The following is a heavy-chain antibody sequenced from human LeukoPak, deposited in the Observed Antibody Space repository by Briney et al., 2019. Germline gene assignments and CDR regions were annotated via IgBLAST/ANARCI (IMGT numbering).Heavy chain of an antibody. D-gene: IGHD3-22*01. CDR2: ISSSSSYI. CDR3: ARVTYYYDSSGYSHFDIFDY. Sequence: PGGSLRLSCAASGFTFSSYSMNWVRQAPGKGLEWVSSISSSSSYIYYADSVKGRFTISRDNAKNSLYLQMNSLRAEDTAVYYCARVTYYYDSSGYSHFDIFDYWGQGTLVTASS. J-gene: IGHJ4*02. CDR1: GFTFSSYS. V-gene: IGHV3-21*01.